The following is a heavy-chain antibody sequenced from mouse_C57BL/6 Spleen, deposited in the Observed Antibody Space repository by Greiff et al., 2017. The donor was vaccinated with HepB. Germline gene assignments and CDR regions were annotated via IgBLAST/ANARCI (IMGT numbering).Heavy chain of an antibody. CDR1: GYTFTSYW. J-gene: IGHJ1*03. CDR3: ARSDSPGYFDV. Sequence: QVHVKQSGAELAKPGASVKLSCKASGYTFTSYWMHWVKQRPGQGLEWIGYINPSSGYTKYNQKFKDKATLTADKSSSTAYMQLISLTYEDSAVYYCARSDSPGYFDVWGTGTTVTVSS. CDR2: INPSSGYT. V-gene: IGHV1-7*01. D-gene: IGHD6-2*01.